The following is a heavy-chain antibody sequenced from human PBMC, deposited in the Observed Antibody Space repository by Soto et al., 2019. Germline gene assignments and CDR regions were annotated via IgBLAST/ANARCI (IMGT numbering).Heavy chain of an antibody. CDR1: GYSFTSYW. Sequence: GESLKISCEGSGYSFTSYWIGWVRQMPGKGLEWMGIIYPGDSDTRYSPSFQGQVTISADKFISTAYLQWSSLKASDTAMYYCARTEGGYSTGWYSWGQGTLVTVSS. CDR3: ARTEGGYSTGWYS. D-gene: IGHD6-19*01. J-gene: IGHJ4*02. V-gene: IGHV5-51*01. CDR2: IYPGDSDT.